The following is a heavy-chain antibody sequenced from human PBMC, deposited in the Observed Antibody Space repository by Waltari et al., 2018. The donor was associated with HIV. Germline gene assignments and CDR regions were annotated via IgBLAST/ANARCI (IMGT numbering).Heavy chain of an antibody. CDR1: GGPISSSSYY. V-gene: IGHV4-39*07. Sequence: QLRLQESGPGLVKPSETLSLTCTVSGGPISSSSYYWGWIRQPPGKGLEWIGSIYYSGSTYYNPSLKSRVTISVDTSKNQFSLKLSSVTAADTAVYYCARAMRPYSYGYWGQGTLVTVSS. CDR3: ARAMRPYSYGY. J-gene: IGHJ4*02. D-gene: IGHD5-18*01. CDR2: IYYSGST.